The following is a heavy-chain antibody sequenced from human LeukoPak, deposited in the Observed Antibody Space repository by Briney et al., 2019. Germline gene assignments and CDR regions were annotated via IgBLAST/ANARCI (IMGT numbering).Heavy chain of an antibody. CDR1: GFTFSSYA. J-gene: IGHJ5*02. CDR2: ISNGVST. CDR3: VKDSGAPA. Sequence: GGSLRLSCSASGFTFSSYAMHWVRQAPGKGLEYVSAISNGVSTYYADSVKGRFTISRDNSKNTLYLQMSSLRAEDTAVYYCVKDSGAPAWGQGTLVTVSS. D-gene: IGHD1-26*01. V-gene: IGHV3-64D*06.